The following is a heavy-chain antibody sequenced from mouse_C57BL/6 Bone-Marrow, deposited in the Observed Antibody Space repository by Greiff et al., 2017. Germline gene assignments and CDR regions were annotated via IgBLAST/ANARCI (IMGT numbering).Heavy chain of an antibody. CDR3: TSLANYAY. D-gene: IGHD2-1*01. J-gene: IGHJ3*01. Sequence: VQLQQSGAELVRPGASVTLSCKASGYTFTDYEMHWVKQTPVHGLEWIGAIDPETGGTAYNQKFKGKAILTADKSSSTAYMELRSLTSEDSAVYYCTSLANYAYWGQGTLVTVSA. CDR2: IDPETGGT. V-gene: IGHV1-15*01. CDR1: GYTFTDYE.